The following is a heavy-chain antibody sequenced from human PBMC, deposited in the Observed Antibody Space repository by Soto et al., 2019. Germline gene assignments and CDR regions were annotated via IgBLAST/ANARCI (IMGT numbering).Heavy chain of an antibody. CDR1: GDRVSSNSAA. CDR2: TYYRSKWYN. V-gene: IGHV6-1*01. J-gene: IGHJ5*02. D-gene: IGHD6-6*01. Sequence: SQTLSXTCAISGDRVSSNSAAWNWIRQSPSRGLEWLGRTYYRSKWYNDYAVSVKSRITINPDTSKNQFSLQLNSVTPEDTAVYFCARTLSSSAENWFDPWGQGTLVTVSS. CDR3: ARTLSSSAENWFDP.